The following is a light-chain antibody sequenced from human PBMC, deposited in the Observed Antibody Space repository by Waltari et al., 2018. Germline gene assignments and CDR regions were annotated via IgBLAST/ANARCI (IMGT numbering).Light chain of an antibody. Sequence: QSALTQPTSVSGSPGQSITISCTGTSRDVGFYNYVTWYQQYPGKVPQLLIYDVRDRPSGVSSRFSGSKSGNTASLTISGLQADNEADYYCNSYTGSSSWVFGGETKLTVL. CDR1: SRDVGFYNY. CDR3: NSYTGSSSWV. CDR2: DVR. J-gene: IGLJ3*02. V-gene: IGLV2-14*01.